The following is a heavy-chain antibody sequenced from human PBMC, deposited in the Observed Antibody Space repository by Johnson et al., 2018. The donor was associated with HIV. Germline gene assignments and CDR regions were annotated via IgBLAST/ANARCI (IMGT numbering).Heavy chain of an antibody. V-gene: IGHV3-30*02. CDR2: IRYDGSSE. CDR1: GFTFSNFG. D-gene: IGHD1-26*01. CDR3: ARVGWAAEGRGALYI. Sequence: QVQLVESGGGVVQPGGSLRLSCATSGFTFSNFGMHWVRQAPGKGLEWVSFIRYDGSSEYYADSVKGRFTISRDNSKNTLYLQMNSLRADDTAVYYCARVGWAAEGRGALYIGGQGTMVTVSS. J-gene: IGHJ3*02.